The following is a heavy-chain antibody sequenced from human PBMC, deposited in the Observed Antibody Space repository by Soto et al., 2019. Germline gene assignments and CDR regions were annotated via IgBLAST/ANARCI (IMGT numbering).Heavy chain of an antibody. CDR2: IYYSGST. D-gene: IGHD3-3*01. Sequence: QVQLQESGPGLVKPSQTLSLTCTVSGGSISSGGYYWSWIRQHPGKGLEWIGYIYYSGSTYYNPSLKSRVTISVDTSKNQFSLKLSSVTAADTAVYYCARAGVTIFGVVQNWFDPWGQGTLVTVSS. CDR3: ARAGVTIFGVVQNWFDP. CDR1: GGSISSGGYY. V-gene: IGHV4-31*03. J-gene: IGHJ5*02.